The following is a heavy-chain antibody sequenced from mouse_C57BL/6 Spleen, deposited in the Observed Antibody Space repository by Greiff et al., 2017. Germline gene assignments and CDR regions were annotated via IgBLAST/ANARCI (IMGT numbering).Heavy chain of an antibody. CDR1: GYTFTDYY. D-gene: IGHD3-2*02. CDR3: ARWGSSGYPSALAY. V-gene: IGHV1-26*01. Sequence: EVQLQQSGPELVKPGASVKISCKASGYTFTDYYMNWVKQSHGKSLEWIGDINPNNGGTSYNQKFKGKATLTVDKSSSTAYMELRSLTSEDSAVYYCARWGSSGYPSALAYWGQGTLVTVSA. CDR2: INPNNGGT. J-gene: IGHJ3*01.